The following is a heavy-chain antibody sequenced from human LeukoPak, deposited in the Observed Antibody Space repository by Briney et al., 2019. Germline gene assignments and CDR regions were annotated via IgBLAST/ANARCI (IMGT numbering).Heavy chain of an antibody. CDR1: GFTFTGYY. J-gene: IGHJ6*02. D-gene: IGHD6-13*01. CDR2: INPNSGGT. CDR3: ARGGDSSSLVYYYGMDV. Sequence: ASVKVSCKASGFTFTGYYMHWVRQAPGQGLEWMGWINPNSGGTNYALKFQGRVTMTRDTSISTAYMELSRLRSDDTAVYYCARGGDSSSLVYYYGMDVWGQGTTVTVSS. V-gene: IGHV1-2*02.